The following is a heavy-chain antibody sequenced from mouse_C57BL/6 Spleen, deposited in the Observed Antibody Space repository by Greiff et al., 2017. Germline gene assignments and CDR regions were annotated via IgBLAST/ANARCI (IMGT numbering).Heavy chain of an antibody. V-gene: IGHV1-15*01. CDR2: IDPETGGT. J-gene: IGHJ4*01. CDR1: GYTFTDYE. CDR3: SRYDYNEGYYAMDY. D-gene: IGHD2-4*01. Sequence: VQLQQSGAELVRPGASVTLSCKASGYTFTDYEMNWVKQTPVHGLEWIGAIDPETGGTAYNQKFKGKATLTADKSSSTAYMELLSLTSEDSADYYCSRYDYNEGYYAMDYWGQGTSVTVSS.